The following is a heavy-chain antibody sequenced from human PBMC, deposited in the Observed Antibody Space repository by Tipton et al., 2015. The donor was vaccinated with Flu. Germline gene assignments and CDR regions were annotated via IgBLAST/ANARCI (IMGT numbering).Heavy chain of an antibody. V-gene: IGHV3-23*01. CDR3: AKDFRGVIIRVAEYFQH. CDR1: GFTFSSYA. D-gene: IGHD3-10*01. CDR2: ISGSGGST. J-gene: IGHJ1*01. Sequence: SLRLSCAASGFTFSSYAMSWVRQAPGKGLEWVSAISGSGGSTYYADSVKGRFTISRDNSKNTLYLQMNSLRAEDTAVYYCAKDFRGVIIRVAEYFQHWGQGTLVTVSS.